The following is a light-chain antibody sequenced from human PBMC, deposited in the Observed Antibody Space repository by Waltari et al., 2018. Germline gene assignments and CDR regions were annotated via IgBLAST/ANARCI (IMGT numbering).Light chain of an antibody. J-gene: IGKJ2*01. CDR1: QSVLYSSNNKNY. V-gene: IGKV4-1*01. Sequence: IVMTQSPDSLAVSLGYRATINCKSSQSVLYSSNNKNYLAWYQQKPGQPPKLLIYWASTRESGVPDRFSGSGSGTDFTLTISSLQAEDVAVYYCQQYYSTPYTFGQGTKLEIK. CDR2: WAS. CDR3: QQYYSTPYT.